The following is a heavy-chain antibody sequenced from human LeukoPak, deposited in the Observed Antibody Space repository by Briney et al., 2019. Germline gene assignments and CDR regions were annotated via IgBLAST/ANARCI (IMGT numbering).Heavy chain of an antibody. CDR1: GYSISSGHY. V-gene: IGHV4-38-2*02. CDR2: FYHSETT. J-gene: IGHJ6*03. CDR3: ARALDYYDSSGYYSYYYYMDV. D-gene: IGHD3-22*01. Sequence: SETLSLTCTVPGYSISSGHYWGWIRQPPGKGLEWIGSFYHSETTYYNPSLKSRVTISVDTSKNQFSLKLSSVTAADTAVYYCARALDYYDSSGYYSYYYYMDVWGKGTTVTVSS.